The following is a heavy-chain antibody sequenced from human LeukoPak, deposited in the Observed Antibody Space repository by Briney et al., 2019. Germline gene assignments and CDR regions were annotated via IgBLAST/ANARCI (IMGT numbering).Heavy chain of an antibody. J-gene: IGHJ4*02. CDR1: VESFSGHY. D-gene: IGHD2-2*01. V-gene: IGHV4-34*01. CDR3: ARSPATSWSNFDY. Sequence: SETLSLTCAVYVESFSGHYWTWIRQPPGKGLELIGEIHHSGSTTYRLSLKSRVTISVDRSKNQFSLKLTSVTAADTAVYYCARSPATSWSNFDYWGQGSLVTVSS. CDR2: IHHSGST.